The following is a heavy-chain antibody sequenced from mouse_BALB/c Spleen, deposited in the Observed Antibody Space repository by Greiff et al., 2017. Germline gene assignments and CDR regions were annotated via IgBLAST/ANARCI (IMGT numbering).Heavy chain of an antibody. CDR1: GYTFTSYW. Sequence: QVHVKQSGAELVKPGASVKLSCKTSGYTFTSYWIQWVKQRPGQGLGWIGEIFPGTGTTYYNEKFKGKATLTIDTSSSTAYMQLSSLTSEDSAVYFCALIYYDYANFDYWGQGTTLTVSS. V-gene: IGHV1S132*01. CDR2: IFPGTGTT. CDR3: ALIYYDYANFDY. D-gene: IGHD2-4*01. J-gene: IGHJ2*01.